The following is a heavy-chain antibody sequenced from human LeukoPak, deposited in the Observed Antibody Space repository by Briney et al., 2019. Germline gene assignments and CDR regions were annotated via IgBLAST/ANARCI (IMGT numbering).Heavy chain of an antibody. CDR2: INPNSGGT. V-gene: IGHV1-2*02. D-gene: IGHD3-22*01. J-gene: IGHJ3*02. CDR3: ARDYYDSSGYYYVRTLAFDI. CDR1: GYTFTGYY. Sequence: ASVKVSCKASGYTFTGYYMHWVRQAPGQGLEWMGWINPNSGGTNYAQKFQGRVTMTRDTSISTAYMELSRLRSDDTAVYYCARDYYDSSGYYYVRTLAFDIWGQGTMVTVSS.